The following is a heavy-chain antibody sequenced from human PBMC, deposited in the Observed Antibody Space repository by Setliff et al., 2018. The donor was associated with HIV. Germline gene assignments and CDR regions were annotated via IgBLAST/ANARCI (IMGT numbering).Heavy chain of an antibody. CDR2: SNLNSGGT. CDR1: GYTSTGYY. D-gene: IGHD2-2*02. J-gene: IGHJ4*01. CDR3: ARSSISEYLLYY. Sequence: ASVKVSCKASGYTSTGYYVHWVRQAPGQGLEWMGRSNLNSGGTTYAQRFQGRVTMTWDTSISTAYMELSRLTSDDTAVYYCARSSISEYLLYYWGHGTLVTV. V-gene: IGHV1-2*06.